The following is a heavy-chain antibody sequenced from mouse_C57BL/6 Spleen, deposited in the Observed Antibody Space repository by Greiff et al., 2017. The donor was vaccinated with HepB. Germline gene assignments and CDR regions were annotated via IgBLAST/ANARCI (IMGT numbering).Heavy chain of an antibody. V-gene: IGHV3-1*01. CDR2: ISYSGST. D-gene: IGHD1-1*01. J-gene: IGHJ3*01. CDR1: GYSITSGYD. Sequence: EVKLMESGPGMVKPSQSLSLTCTVTGYSITSGYDWHWIRHFPGNKLEWMGYISYSGSTNYNPSLKSRISITHDTSKNHFFLKLNSVTTEDTATYYCARDGITGGFAYWGQGTLVTVSA. CDR3: ARDGITGGFAY.